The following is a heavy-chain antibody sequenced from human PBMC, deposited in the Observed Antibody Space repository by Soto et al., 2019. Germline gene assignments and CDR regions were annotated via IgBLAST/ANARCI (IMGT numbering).Heavy chain of an antibody. CDR1: GYTFRTYG. J-gene: IGHJ4*02. CDR3: ARDFYESSGYCDY. D-gene: IGHD3-22*01. V-gene: IGHV1-18*01. CDR2: ISAYTGNT. Sequence: QVQLVQSGAEEKKPGASVKVSCKAYGYTFRTYGLSWVRQAPGQGLEWMGWISAYTGNTVYTQRFKGRLTLATDTSTGTAYMELRSLRLDDTAVYYCARDFYESSGYCDYWGQGTLVTVSS.